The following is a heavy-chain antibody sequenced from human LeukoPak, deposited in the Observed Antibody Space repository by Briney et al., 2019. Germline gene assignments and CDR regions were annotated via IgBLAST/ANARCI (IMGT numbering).Heavy chain of an antibody. CDR1: GYTFTSYC. Sequence: ASVKVSCKASGYTFTSYCMHWVRQAPGQGLEWMGIINPSGGSTSYAQKFQGRVTMTRDTSTSTVYMELSSLRSEDTAVYYCAREGYCSSTSCYPLAWFDPWGQGTLVTVSS. CDR2: INPSGGST. J-gene: IGHJ5*02. D-gene: IGHD2-2*01. V-gene: IGHV1-46*01. CDR3: AREGYCSSTSCYPLAWFDP.